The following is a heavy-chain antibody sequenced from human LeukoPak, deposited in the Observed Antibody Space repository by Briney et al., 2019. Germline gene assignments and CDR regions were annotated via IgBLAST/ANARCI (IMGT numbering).Heavy chain of an antibody. CDR3: ARIGAYYDFLTGYYSGDYFDY. V-gene: IGHV1-2*02. CDR1: GGTFSSYA. CDR2: INPNSGGT. Sequence: ASVKVSCKASGGTFSSYAISWVRQAPGQGLEWMGWINPNSGGTNHAQKFQGRVTMTRDTSISAAYMELSRLRSDDTAVYYCARIGAYYDFLTGYYSGDYFDYWGQGTLVTVSS. J-gene: IGHJ4*02. D-gene: IGHD3-9*01.